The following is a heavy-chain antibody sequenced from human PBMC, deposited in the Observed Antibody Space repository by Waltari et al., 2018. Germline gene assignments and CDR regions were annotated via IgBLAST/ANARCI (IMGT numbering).Heavy chain of an antibody. CDR1: GFTFSTFW. CDR3: VRNMDDSPGGP. D-gene: IGHD3-3*01. V-gene: IGHV3-74*01. Sequence: DVQLVESGGGLVQPGGSLRLSCAASGFTFSTFWMHWVRHAPGKGLVWVSRINSDGSDTAYADSVKGRFIISRDNAKNTVSLQMNRLRAEDTAIYYCVRNMDDSPGGPWGQGTLVTVSS. CDR2: INSDGSDT. J-gene: IGHJ5*02.